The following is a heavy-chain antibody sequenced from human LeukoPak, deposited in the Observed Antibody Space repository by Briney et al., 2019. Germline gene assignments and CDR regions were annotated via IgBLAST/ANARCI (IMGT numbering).Heavy chain of an antibody. Sequence: PGGSLRLSCAASGFTFSTYGMHWVRQAPGKGLEWVAFIRYDGSNKYYADSVKGRFTISRDNSKNTLYLQMNSLRAEDTAVYYCAKDIVVVPPGDWFDPWGQGTLVTVSS. J-gene: IGHJ5*02. CDR3: AKDIVVVPPGDWFDP. CDR1: GFTFSTYG. V-gene: IGHV3-30*02. CDR2: IRYDGSNK. D-gene: IGHD2-2*01.